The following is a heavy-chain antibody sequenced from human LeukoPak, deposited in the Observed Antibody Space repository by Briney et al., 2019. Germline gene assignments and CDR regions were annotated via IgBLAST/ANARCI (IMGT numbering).Heavy chain of an antibody. CDR2: ISAYNGNT. V-gene: IGHV1-18*04. CDR3: ATNILVRDIINWFDP. Sequence: ASVKVSCKASGYTFTSYYMHWVRQAPGQGLEWMGWISAYNGNTNYAQKLQGRVTMTTDTSTSTAYMELRSLRSDDTAVYYCATNILVRDIINWFDPWGQGTLVTVSS. CDR1: GYTFTSYY. D-gene: IGHD3-10*01. J-gene: IGHJ5*02.